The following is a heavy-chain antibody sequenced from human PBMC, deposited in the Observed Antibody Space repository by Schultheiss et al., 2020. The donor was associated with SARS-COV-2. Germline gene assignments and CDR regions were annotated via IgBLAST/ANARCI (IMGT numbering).Heavy chain of an antibody. J-gene: IGHJ6*03. Sequence: SETLSLTCTVSGGSISSYYWSWIRQPAGKGLEWIGRIYTSGSTNYNPSLKSRVTMSVDTSKNQFSLKLSSVTAADTAVYYCARRPNYDFWSGSNYYYYMDVWGKGTTVTVSS. CDR2: IYTSGST. CDR1: GGSISSYY. CDR3: ARRPNYDFWSGSNYYYYMDV. D-gene: IGHD3-3*01. V-gene: IGHV4-4*07.